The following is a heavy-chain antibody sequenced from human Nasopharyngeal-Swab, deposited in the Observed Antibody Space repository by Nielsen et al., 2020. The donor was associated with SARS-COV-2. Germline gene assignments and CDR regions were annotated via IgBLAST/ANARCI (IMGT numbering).Heavy chain of an antibody. CDR3: ARDDDGFGEFYFDY. Sequence: GGSLRLSCAAPGFTFSSSAMHWVRQAPGQGLEWVAVISYDGINKYYADSVKGRFTISRDNSKNTLYLQMNSLRAEDTAVYYCARDDDGFGEFYFDYWGQGTLVTVSS. D-gene: IGHD3-10*01. V-gene: IGHV3-30-3*01. CDR1: GFTFSSSA. J-gene: IGHJ4*02. CDR2: ISYDGINK.